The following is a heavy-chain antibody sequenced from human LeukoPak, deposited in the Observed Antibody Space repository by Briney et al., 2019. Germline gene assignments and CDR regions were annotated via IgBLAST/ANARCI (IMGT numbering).Heavy chain of an antibody. J-gene: IGHJ4*02. CDR3: AKGIRITMIVVALFDY. CDR2: ISGSGGST. Sequence: GGSLRLSCAASGFTFSSYAMSWVRQAPGKGLEWVSAISGSGGSTYYADSVKGRFTISRDNSKNTLYLQMNSLRAEDTAVYYCAKGIRITMIVVALFDYWGQGTLVTVSS. D-gene: IGHD3-22*01. CDR1: GFTFSSYA. V-gene: IGHV3-23*01.